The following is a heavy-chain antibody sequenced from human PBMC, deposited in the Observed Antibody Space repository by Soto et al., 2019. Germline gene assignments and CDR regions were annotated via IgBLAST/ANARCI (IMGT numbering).Heavy chain of an antibody. CDR3: AISTFYGDYFDY. CDR2: MNPNSGNT. Sequence: ASVKVSCKASGYTFTSYDINWVRQATGQGLEWMGWMNPNSGNTGYAQKFQGRVTMTRNTSISTAYMELSSLRSEDTAVYYCAISTFYGDYFDYWGQGTLVTVSS. V-gene: IGHV1-8*01. CDR1: GYTFTSYD. J-gene: IGHJ4*02. D-gene: IGHD4-17*01.